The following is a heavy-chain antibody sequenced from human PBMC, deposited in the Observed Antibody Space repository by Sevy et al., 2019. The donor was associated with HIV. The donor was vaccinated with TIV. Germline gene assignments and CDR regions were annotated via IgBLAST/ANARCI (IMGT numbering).Heavy chain of an antibody. CDR1: GIPFNNYA. J-gene: IGHJ3*02. Sequence: GGSLRLSCAASGIPFNNYAMNWVGQAPGKGLDWVSTIFGSGGTTYYADSVKGRFTISRDNSKNTLYLQMNSLRTEDTALYYCAGGRFDSSGSFDAFDMWGQGTMVTVSS. D-gene: IGHD3-22*01. CDR3: AGGRFDSSGSFDAFDM. V-gene: IGHV3-23*01. CDR2: IFGSGGTT.